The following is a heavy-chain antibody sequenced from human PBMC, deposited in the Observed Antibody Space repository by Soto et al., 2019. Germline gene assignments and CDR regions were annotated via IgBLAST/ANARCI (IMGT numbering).Heavy chain of an antibody. Sequence: EVQLVESGGGLVQPGGSLRLSCAASAFTFSSYWMHWVRQGPGKGLVWVSHINTDGTTTNYADSVKGRFTISRDNAKNTLYLQMNSLRVEDTAVYYCGRGGPNFGVARGLAYGGQGTLVTVSS. D-gene: IGHD3-3*01. CDR3: GRGGPNFGVARGLAY. J-gene: IGHJ4*02. CDR1: AFTFSSYW. V-gene: IGHV3-74*01. CDR2: INTDGTTT.